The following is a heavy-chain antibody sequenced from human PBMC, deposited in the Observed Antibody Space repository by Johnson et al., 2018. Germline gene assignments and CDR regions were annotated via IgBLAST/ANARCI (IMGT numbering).Heavy chain of an antibody. V-gene: IGHV4-34*01. CDR1: GGSFSGYY. Sequence: QVQLQQWGAGLLKPSETLSLICAVYGGSFSGYYWSWIRQPPGKGLEWIGEINHSGNTNFNPSLKSRVTISVHTSKNQFSLKLSSVTAADTALYYCAKDAYSSSPANEGYFQHWGQGTLVTVSS. J-gene: IGHJ1*01. CDR2: INHSGNT. CDR3: AKDAYSSSPANEGYFQH. D-gene: IGHD6-6*01.